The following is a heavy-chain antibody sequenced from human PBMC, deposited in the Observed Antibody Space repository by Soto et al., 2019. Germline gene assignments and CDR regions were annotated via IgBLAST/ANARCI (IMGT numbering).Heavy chain of an antibody. CDR1: GFTFSSYA. D-gene: IGHD3-16*02. Sequence: QVQLVESGGGVVQPGRSLRLSCAASGFTFSSYAMHWVRQAPGKGLEWVAVISYDGSDKYYADSVKGRFTISRDNSKNTLNLQMNSLRADDTAVYYCAKALGELSPESYDYWGQGTLITFS. J-gene: IGHJ4*02. CDR2: ISYDGSDK. V-gene: IGHV3-30*18. CDR3: AKALGELSPESYDY.